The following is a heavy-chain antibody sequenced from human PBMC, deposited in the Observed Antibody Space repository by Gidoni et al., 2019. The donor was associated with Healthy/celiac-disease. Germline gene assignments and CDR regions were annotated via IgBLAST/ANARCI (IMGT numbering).Heavy chain of an antibody. D-gene: IGHD3-16*02. V-gene: IGHV3-9*01. J-gene: IGHJ4*02. Sequence: EVQLVESGGGLVQPGRSLRLSCAASGFTFDDYAMHWVRQAPGKGLEWVSGISWNSGSIGYADSVKGRFTISRDNAKNSLYMQMNSLRAEDTALYYCAKAMITFGGVIVPFDYWGQGTLVTVSS. CDR1: GFTFDDYA. CDR2: ISWNSGSI. CDR3: AKAMITFGGVIVPFDY.